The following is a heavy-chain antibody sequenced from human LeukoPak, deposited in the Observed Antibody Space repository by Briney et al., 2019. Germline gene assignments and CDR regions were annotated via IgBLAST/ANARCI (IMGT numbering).Heavy chain of an antibody. CDR1: GFTFSSYA. CDR3: ATHTPYGDYENFDY. D-gene: IGHD4-17*01. Sequence: GGSLRLSCAASGFTFSSYAMHWARQAPGKGLEWVSAISGSGGSTYYADSVKGRFTISRDNSKNTLYLQMNSLRAEDTAVYYCATHTPYGDYENFDYWGQGTLVTVSS. V-gene: IGHV3-23*01. CDR2: ISGSGGST. J-gene: IGHJ4*02.